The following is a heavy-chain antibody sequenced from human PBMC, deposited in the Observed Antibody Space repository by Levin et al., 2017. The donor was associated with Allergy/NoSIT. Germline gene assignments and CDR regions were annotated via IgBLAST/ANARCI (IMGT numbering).Heavy chain of an antibody. J-gene: IGHJ4*02. CDR1: GYTFTAYS. V-gene: IGHV1-46*01. Sequence: ASVKVSCKASGYTFTAYSMSWLRQAPGQGLEWVGMIVPSGGSTDYAQKFQGRVTMARDTSTSTVYMDLSSLRSDDTAVYYCARGPGKQWLAHTPPVYYFDYWGQGTLVTVSS. CDR2: IVPSGGST. CDR3: ARGPGKQWLAHTPPVYYFDY. D-gene: IGHD6-19*01.